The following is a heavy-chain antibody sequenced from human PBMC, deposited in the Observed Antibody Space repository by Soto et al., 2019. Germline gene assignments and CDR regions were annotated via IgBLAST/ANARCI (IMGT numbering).Heavy chain of an antibody. J-gene: IGHJ4*02. Sequence: GGCLRLSCAAWGITFSSYAMRWVGQGPGKGRKWVAAISGRGGSTDYADSVKGLFTISTDNSKNTLYLQMNSLRAEDMAVYYFAKETGYSTSWFEFDYWGQGTLVTVSS. D-gene: IGHD6-13*01. V-gene: IGHV3-23*01. CDR2: ISGRGGST. CDR1: GITFSSYA. CDR3: AKETGYSTSWFEFDY.